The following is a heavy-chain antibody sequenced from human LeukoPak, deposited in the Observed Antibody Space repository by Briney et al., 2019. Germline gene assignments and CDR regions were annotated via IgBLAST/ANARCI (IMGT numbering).Heavy chain of an antibody. V-gene: IGHV4-30-2*01. Sequence: SHTLSLTCAVSGGSISSGGYCWSWIQQPPGKGLEWIGYIYHSGSTYYNPSLKRPVTISVDRSKNQFSLQLSSVTAADTAEYYCPRAEDVSSGYYPYSDYWVQGSLLTDSS. CDR3: PRAEDVSSGYYPYSDY. D-gene: IGHD3-22*01. CDR1: GGSISSGGYC. J-gene: IGHJ4*02. CDR2: IYHSGST.